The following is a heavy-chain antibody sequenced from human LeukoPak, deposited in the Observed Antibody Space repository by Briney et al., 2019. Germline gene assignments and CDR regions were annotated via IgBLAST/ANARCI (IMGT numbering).Heavy chain of an antibody. Sequence: SETLSLTCAVHGGSFSGYYWSWIRQPPGKGLEWIGEINHSGSTNYNPSLKSRVTISVDTSKNQFSLKLSSVTAADTAVYYCARDGYDSGMIFDYWGQGTLVTVSS. D-gene: IGHD5-12*01. CDR2: INHSGST. V-gene: IGHV4-34*01. CDR3: ARDGYDSGMIFDY. J-gene: IGHJ4*02. CDR1: GGSFSGYY.